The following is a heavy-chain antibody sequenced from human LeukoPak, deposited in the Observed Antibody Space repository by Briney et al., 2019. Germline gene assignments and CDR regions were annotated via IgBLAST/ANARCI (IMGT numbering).Heavy chain of an antibody. CDR1: GGSISSGGYY. Sequence: SQTLSLTGTVSGGSISSGGYYWSWIRQPPGKGLEWIGYINHSGSTYYNPSLKSRVTISVDRSKNQFSLKLSSVTAADTAVYYCARETYYYDSSGYNVFDYWGQGTLVTVSS. D-gene: IGHD3-22*01. CDR3: ARETYYYDSSGYNVFDY. V-gene: IGHV4-30-2*01. CDR2: INHSGST. J-gene: IGHJ4*02.